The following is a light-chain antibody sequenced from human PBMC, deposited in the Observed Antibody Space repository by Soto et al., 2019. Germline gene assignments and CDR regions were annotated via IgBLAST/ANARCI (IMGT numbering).Light chain of an antibody. CDR3: QQYGSSPPIT. CDR2: GAS. V-gene: IGKV3-20*01. J-gene: IGKJ5*01. Sequence: EIVLTQSPGTLSLSPWERATLSCRASQSVSNNCQAWYQQKSGQAPRLLIYGASVRATGIPDRFSGSGSGTDFTLTISRLEPEDFAVYYCQQYGSSPPITFGQGTRLEIK. CDR1: QSVSNNC.